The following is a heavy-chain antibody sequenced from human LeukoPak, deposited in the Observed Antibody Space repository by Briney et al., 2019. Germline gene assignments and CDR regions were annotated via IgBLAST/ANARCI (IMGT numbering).Heavy chain of an antibody. CDR3: AREDSGYDPKDY. Sequence: PGRSLRLSCAASGFTFSSYAMHWVRQAPGQGLEWVAVISYDGSKKYYADSVKGRFTISRDNSKNTLYLQMNSLRAEDTAVYYCAREDSGYDPKDYWGQGTLVTVSS. J-gene: IGHJ4*02. CDR1: GFTFSSYA. V-gene: IGHV3-30-3*01. D-gene: IGHD5-12*01. CDR2: ISYDGSKK.